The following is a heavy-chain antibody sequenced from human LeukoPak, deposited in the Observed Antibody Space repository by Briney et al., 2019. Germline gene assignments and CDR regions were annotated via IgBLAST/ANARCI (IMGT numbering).Heavy chain of an antibody. D-gene: IGHD5-24*01. CDR3: AGGRRDAYNYNY. Sequence: PSETLSLTCAVSGGSISSGGYSWSWIRQPPGKAMEFIAYIYYTGNTYFNPSLKSRVTISVDTSKNQFSLKLSSVTAADTAVYYCAGGRRDAYNYNYWGQGTLVTVSS. CDR2: IYYTGNT. CDR1: GGSISSGGYS. V-gene: IGHV4-30-4*07. J-gene: IGHJ4*02.